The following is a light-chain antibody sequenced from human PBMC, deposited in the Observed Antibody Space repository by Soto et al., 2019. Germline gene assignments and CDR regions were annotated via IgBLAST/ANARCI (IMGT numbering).Light chain of an antibody. Sequence: DIQLTQSPSSLSASVGDRVSITCQASQDIRSDLLRFQQKPGEAPKLLIFDASNLKTGVPSRFSGSGSGTHFTFTISSLQAEDVATYFCQQYENLPLTFGGGTKVVI. V-gene: IGKV1-33*01. CDR2: DAS. CDR3: QQYENLPLT. CDR1: QDIRSD. J-gene: IGKJ4*01.